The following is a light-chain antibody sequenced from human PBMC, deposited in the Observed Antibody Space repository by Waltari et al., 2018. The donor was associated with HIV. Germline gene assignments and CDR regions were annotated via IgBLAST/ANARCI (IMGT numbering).Light chain of an antibody. Sequence: EIVMTQSPATLSVSPGERATLSCRASQRVSSNLAWYQQRPGQAPRLLIYGASTRATGIPARFSGSGSGTEFTLTISSLQSEDSAVYYCQQYNKWPLYTFGQGTKLEIK. CDR1: QRVSSN. V-gene: IGKV3-15*01. CDR3: QQYNKWPLYT. J-gene: IGKJ2*01. CDR2: GAS.